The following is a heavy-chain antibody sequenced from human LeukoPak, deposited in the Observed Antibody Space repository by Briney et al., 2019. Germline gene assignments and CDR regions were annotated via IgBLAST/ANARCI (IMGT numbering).Heavy chain of an antibody. CDR1: GYTFTIYY. V-gene: IGHV1-46*01. Sequence: ASVKVSCKASGYTFTIYYMHWVRQAPGQGLEWMGIINPSGGSTSYAQKFQGRVTMTRDTSTSTVYMELSSLRSEDTAVYYCARGGSVVVPVYYYYMDVWGKGTTVTVSS. CDR3: ARGGSVVVPVYYYYMDV. CDR2: INPSGGST. D-gene: IGHD2-2*01. J-gene: IGHJ6*03.